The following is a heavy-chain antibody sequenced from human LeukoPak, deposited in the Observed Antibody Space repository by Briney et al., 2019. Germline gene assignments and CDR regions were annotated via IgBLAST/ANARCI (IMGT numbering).Heavy chain of an antibody. Sequence: ASVKVSCKASGYTFTGYYMYWVRQAPGRGLEWMGWINPNSGGTNYVQKFQGRVTMTRDTSISTAYMELSRLRSDDTAVYYCARDERYDSSGYPFDYWGQGTLVTVSS. J-gene: IGHJ4*02. CDR3: ARDERYDSSGYPFDY. V-gene: IGHV1-2*02. D-gene: IGHD3-22*01. CDR1: GYTFTGYY. CDR2: INPNSGGT.